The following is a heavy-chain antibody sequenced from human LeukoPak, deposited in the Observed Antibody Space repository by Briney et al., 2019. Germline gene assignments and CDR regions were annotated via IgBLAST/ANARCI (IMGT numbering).Heavy chain of an antibody. CDR2: ICPFDSDT. CDR1: GYSFSNYW. V-gene: IGHV5-51*01. Sequence: GESLKISCKGSGYSFSNYWIGWVRQMPGKGLEWMGVICPFDSDTRYSPSFEGQVTISADKYITTAYLQWSGLKASDTAMYYCARRAGYSSSWVFDYWGQGTLVTVSS. J-gene: IGHJ4*02. D-gene: IGHD6-13*01. CDR3: ARRAGYSSSWVFDY.